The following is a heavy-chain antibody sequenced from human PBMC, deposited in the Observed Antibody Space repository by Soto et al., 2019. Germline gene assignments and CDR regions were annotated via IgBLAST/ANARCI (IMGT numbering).Heavy chain of an antibody. V-gene: IGHV3-48*03. CDR1: GFTFSSYE. Sequence: GGSLRLSCAASGFTFSSYEMNWVRQAPGKGLEWVSYISSSGSSIYYADSVKGRFTISRDNAKNSLYLQMNSLRAEDTAVYYCARGFADSSGYYYRSFDYWGQGTLVTVSS. CDR2: ISSSGSSI. CDR3: ARGFADSSGYYYRSFDY. D-gene: IGHD3-22*01. J-gene: IGHJ4*02.